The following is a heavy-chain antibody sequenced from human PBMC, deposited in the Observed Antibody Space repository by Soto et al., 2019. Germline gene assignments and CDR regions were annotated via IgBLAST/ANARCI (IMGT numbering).Heavy chain of an antibody. CDR3: ARDHLGQNYYTMGV. Sequence: GGSLRLSCAASGFTFSSYAMSWVRQAPGKGLEWVSAISGSGGSTYYADSVKGRFTISRDNSKNTLYLQMNSLRAEDTAVYYCARDHLGQNYYTMGVWGQGTTVTVSS. CDR2: ISGSGGST. V-gene: IGHV3-23*01. J-gene: IGHJ6*02. CDR1: GFTFSSYA.